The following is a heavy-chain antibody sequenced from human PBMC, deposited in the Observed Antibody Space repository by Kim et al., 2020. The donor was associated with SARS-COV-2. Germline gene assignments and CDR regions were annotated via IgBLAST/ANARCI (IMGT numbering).Heavy chain of an antibody. V-gene: IGHV4-39*02. D-gene: IGHD2-15*01. CDR2: IYSSGSA. Sequence: SETLSLTCTVSGGSISGSNYYWAWIRQPPGRGLEWIGSIYSSGSAHYSSPLKSRVTISVDTSKNHFSLKLSSVTAADTALYYCARLGYCSGNRCYHDYWGQGILVTVSS. J-gene: IGHJ4*02. CDR1: GGSISGSNYY. CDR3: ARLGYCSGNRCYHDY.